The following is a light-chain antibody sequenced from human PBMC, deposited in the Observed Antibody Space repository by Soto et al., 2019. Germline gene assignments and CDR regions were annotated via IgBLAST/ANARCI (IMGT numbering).Light chain of an antibody. CDR3: LQHNSYPWT. CDR1: QDISRF. V-gene: IGKV1-17*03. Sequence: DIQMTQSPSAVSSSVGDRVTITCRASQDISRFLAWFQQSPGKVPKRLVYLATSLQSGAPSRFSGSGSGTEFNFTISSLQPEDFATYFCLQHNSYPWTFGQGTKVDIK. CDR2: LAT. J-gene: IGKJ1*01.